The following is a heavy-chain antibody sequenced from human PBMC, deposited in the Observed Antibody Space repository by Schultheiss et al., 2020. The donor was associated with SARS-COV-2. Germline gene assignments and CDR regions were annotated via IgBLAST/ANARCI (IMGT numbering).Heavy chain of an antibody. D-gene: IGHD6-13*01. CDR1: GFTFSSYD. CDR3: ARDLIAAAGKGWYFDL. J-gene: IGHJ2*01. V-gene: IGHV3-13*01. CDR2: IGTAGDT. Sequence: GESLKISCAASGFTFSSYDMHWVRQATGKGLEWVSAIGTAGDTYYPGSVKGRFTISRDNSKNTLYLQMNSLRAEDTAVYYCARDLIAAAGKGWYFDLWGRGTLVTVSS.